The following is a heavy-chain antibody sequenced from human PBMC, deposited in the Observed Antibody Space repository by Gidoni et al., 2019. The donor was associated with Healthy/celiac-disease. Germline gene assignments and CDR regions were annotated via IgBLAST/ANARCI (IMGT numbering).Heavy chain of an antibody. Sequence: QVQLQESGPGLVKPSETLSLTCAVSGYSISSGYYWGWIRQPPGKGLEWIGSIYHSGSTYYNPSLKSRVTISVDTSKNQFSLKLSSVTAADTAVYYCARVGVGYCTNGVCYGAKQTRFDYWGQGTLVTVSS. CDR3: ARVGVGYCTNGVCYGAKQTRFDY. J-gene: IGHJ4*02. V-gene: IGHV4-38-2*01. CDR1: GYSISSGYY. CDR2: IYHSGST. D-gene: IGHD2-8*01.